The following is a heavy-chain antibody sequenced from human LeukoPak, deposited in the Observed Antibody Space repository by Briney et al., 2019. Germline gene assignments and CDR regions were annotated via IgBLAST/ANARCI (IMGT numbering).Heavy chain of an antibody. V-gene: IGHV4-59*01. CDR2: IYYSGST. CDR1: GGSISSYY. D-gene: IGHD2-21*02. Sequence: SETLSLTCTVSGGSISSYYWSWIRQPPGKGLEWIGYIYYSGSTNYNPSLKSRVTTSVDTSKNQFSLKLSSVTAADTAVYYCAREPCGGDCYSATPWFDPWGQGTLVTVSS. CDR3: AREPCGGDCYSATPWFDP. J-gene: IGHJ5*02.